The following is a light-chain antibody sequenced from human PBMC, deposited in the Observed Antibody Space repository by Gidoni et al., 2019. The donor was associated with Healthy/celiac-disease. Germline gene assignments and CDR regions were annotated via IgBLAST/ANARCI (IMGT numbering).Light chain of an antibody. CDR3: NSRDSSGNHLDEV. CDR2: GKN. V-gene: IGLV3-19*01. Sequence: SSALTQDPAVSVALGQTVRITCQGDSLRSYYASWYQQKPGQAPVLVIYGKNNRPSGIPDRFSGSSSGNTASLTITGAQAEDEADYYCNSRDSSGNHLDEVFGGGTKLTVL. CDR1: SLRSYY. J-gene: IGLJ2*01.